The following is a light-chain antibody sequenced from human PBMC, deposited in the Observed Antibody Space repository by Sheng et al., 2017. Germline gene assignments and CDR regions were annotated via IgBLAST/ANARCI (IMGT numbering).Light chain of an antibody. Sequence: EIVMTQSPATQSVSPGESATLSCRASQPVSNKVAWYQQKPGQPPRLLIYGVSTRATDTPARFSGSGAATEFTLTISSLQSEDIATYFCQQYDTLPVAFGQGTKLQVK. CDR3: QQYDTLPVA. CDR1: QPVSNK. J-gene: IGKJ2*01. CDR2: GVS. V-gene: IGKV3-15*01.